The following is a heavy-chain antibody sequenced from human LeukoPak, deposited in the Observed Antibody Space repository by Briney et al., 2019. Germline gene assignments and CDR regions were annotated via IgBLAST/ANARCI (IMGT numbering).Heavy chain of an antibody. D-gene: IGHD3-22*01. CDR2: IDYSGIT. CDR3: ARSSYYDDAFDY. J-gene: IGHJ4*02. CDR1: GGSISSHY. Sequence: SETLSLTCTVSGGSISSHYSNWMRQPPGKGLEYIGYIDYSGITEYNPSLKSRVTISADTSKNQLSLKVRFVTAADTAVYYCARSSYYDDAFDYWGPGTLVTVSS. V-gene: IGHV4-59*11.